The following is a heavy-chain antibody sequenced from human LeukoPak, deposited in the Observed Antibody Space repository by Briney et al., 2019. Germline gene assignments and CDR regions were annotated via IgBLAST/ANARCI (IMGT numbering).Heavy chain of an antibody. J-gene: IGHJ5*02. Sequence: SETLSLTCTVSGGSISSYYWSWIRQPPGKGLEWIGEINHSGSTNYNPSLKSRVTISVDTSKNQFSLKLSSVTAAYTAVYYCARAYDFWSGFFDPWGQGTLVTVSS. CDR3: ARAYDFWSGFFDP. V-gene: IGHV4-34*01. CDR1: GGSISSYY. CDR2: INHSGST. D-gene: IGHD3-3*01.